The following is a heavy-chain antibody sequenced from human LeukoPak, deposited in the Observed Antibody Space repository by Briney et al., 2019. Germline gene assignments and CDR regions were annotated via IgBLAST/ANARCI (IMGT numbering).Heavy chain of an antibody. V-gene: IGHV1-3*01. J-gene: IGHJ4*02. CDR3: ARDLGPTYYYDSSGYYLH. CDR2: INAGNGNT. Sequence: GASAKVSCKASGYTFTSYAMHWVRQAPGQRLEWMGWINAGNGNTKYSQKFQGRVTITRDTSASTAYMELSSLRSEDTAVYYCARDLGPTYYYDSSGYYLHWGQGTLVTVSS. D-gene: IGHD3-22*01. CDR1: GYTFTSYA.